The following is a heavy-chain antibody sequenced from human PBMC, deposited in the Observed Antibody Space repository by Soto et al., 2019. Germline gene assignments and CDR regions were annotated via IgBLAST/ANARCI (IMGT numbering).Heavy chain of an antibody. V-gene: IGHV4-59*01. CDR1: GGSISSYY. Sequence: SETLSLTCTVSGGSISSYYWSWIRQPPGKGLEWIGYIYYSGSTNYNPSLKSRVTISVDTSKNQFSLKLSSVTAADTAVYYCARGPGSTVRYYYYMDVWDKGTTVTVSS. CDR3: ARGPGSTVRYYYYMDV. CDR2: IYYSGST. D-gene: IGHD1-1*01. J-gene: IGHJ6*03.